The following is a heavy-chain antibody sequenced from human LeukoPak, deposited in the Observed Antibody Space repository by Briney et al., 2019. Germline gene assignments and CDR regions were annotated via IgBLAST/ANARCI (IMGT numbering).Heavy chain of an antibody. Sequence: GGSLRPSCAASGFTFTSYAMSWVRQAPGKGLEWVSAITGTGGSTYYAASVKGRFTVSRDNSRNTLYLQMSSLRAEDTAMYYCAKVRDTRDWYKDAFDIWGQGTRVTVSS. V-gene: IGHV3-23*01. CDR3: AKVRDTRDWYKDAFDI. D-gene: IGHD6-19*01. CDR1: GFTFTSYA. CDR2: ITGTGGST. J-gene: IGHJ3*02.